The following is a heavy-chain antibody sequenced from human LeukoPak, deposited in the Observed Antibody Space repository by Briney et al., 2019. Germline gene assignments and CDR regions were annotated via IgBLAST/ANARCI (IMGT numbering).Heavy chain of an antibody. CDR3: ARDADYYDSSGYYQGHDAFDI. CDR2: IYSSGST. D-gene: IGHD3-22*01. CDR1: GGSISSYY. J-gene: IGHJ3*02. V-gene: IGHV4-4*07. Sequence: SETLSLTCTVSGGSISSYYWSWIRQPAGKGLEWIGRIYSSGSTNHNPSLKGRVTMSVDTSKNQFSLKLSSVTAADTAVYYCARDADYYDSSGYYQGHDAFDIWGQGTMVTVSS.